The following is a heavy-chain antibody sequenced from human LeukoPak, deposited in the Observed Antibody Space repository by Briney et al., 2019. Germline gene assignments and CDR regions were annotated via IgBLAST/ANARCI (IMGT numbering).Heavy chain of an antibody. CDR1: GFTFSDYY. Sequence: PGGSLRLSCAASGFTFSDYYMNWVRQAPGKGLEWVSSISSSSTIYYADSVKGRFTISRDNAKNSLYLQMNSLRAEDTAVYYCARDGGNSGYYYYGMDVWGQGTTVTVSS. V-gene: IGHV3-69-1*01. CDR3: ARDGGNSGYYYYGMDV. D-gene: IGHD4-23*01. J-gene: IGHJ6*02. CDR2: ISSSSTI.